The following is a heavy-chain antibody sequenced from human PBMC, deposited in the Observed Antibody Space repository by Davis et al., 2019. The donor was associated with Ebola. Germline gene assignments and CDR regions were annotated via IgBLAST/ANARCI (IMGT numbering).Heavy chain of an antibody. D-gene: IGHD3-10*01. CDR3: ARDITMVQGPSLFDY. V-gene: IGHV3-9*01. CDR1: GFNFDDYA. J-gene: IGHJ4*02. CDR2: ISWNSGTI. Sequence: SLKISCTASGFNFDDYAMHWVRQAPGKGLEWVSSISWNSGTINYADSVKGRFAISRDNAKNSLYLQMNSLRAEDTALYYCARDITMVQGPSLFDYWGQGTLVTVSS.